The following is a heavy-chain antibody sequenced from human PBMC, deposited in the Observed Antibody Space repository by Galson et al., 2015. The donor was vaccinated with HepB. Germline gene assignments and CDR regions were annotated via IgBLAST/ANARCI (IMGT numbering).Heavy chain of an antibody. J-gene: IGHJ4*02. CDR1: GFTFSGSA. D-gene: IGHD3-16*01. CDR2: IRSKANSYAT. V-gene: IGHV3-73*01. CDR3: TRQGDSYDYIWGSSTVYDY. Sequence: SLRLSCAASGFTFSGSAMHWVRQASGKGLEWVGRIRSKANSYATAYAASVKGRFTISRDDSKNTAYLQMNSLKTEDTAVYYCTRQGDSYDYIWGSSTVYDYWGQGTLVTVSS.